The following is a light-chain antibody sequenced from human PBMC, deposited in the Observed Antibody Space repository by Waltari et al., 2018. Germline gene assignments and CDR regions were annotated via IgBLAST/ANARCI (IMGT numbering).Light chain of an antibody. J-gene: IGLJ2*01. Sequence: QSALTQPASVSGSPGQSVTICCTGTSNDVGGYNSVSWYQEHPGQAPRVIIYDVSDRPSVVSDRFSGSKSGNTASLTISGLQAEDEADYYCSSQSSNNVVLFGGGTKLTVL. CDR2: DVS. CDR3: SSQSSNNVVL. CDR1: SNDVGGYNS. V-gene: IGLV2-14*01.